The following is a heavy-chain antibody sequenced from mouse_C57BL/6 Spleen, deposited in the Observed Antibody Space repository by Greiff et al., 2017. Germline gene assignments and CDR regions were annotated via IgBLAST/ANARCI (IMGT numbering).Heavy chain of an antibody. J-gene: IGHJ2*01. CDR3: ARWGLLRDYFDY. Sequence: EVHLVESGGGLVKPGGSLKLSCAASGFTFSSYAMSWVRQTPEKRLEWVATISDGGSYTYYPDNVKGRFTISRDNAKNNLYLQMSHLKSEDTAMYYCARWGLLRDYFDYWGQGTTLTVSS. D-gene: IGHD1-1*01. CDR1: GFTFSSYA. V-gene: IGHV5-4*01. CDR2: ISDGGSYT.